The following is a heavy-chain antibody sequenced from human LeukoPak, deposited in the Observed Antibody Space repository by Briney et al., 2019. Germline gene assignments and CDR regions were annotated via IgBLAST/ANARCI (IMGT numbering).Heavy chain of an antibody. J-gene: IGHJ4*02. CDR2: ISGSGSST. CDR3: AKGGYIIFDY. D-gene: IGHD5-24*01. CDR1: GFTFSNCA. V-gene: IGHV3-23*01. Sequence: GGSLRLSCAASGFTFSNCAMSWVRQAPEKGLEWVSGISGSGSSTYYADSVKGRFTISRDNSKNTLYLQMNSLRAEDTAVYYCAKGGYIIFDYWGQGTLVTVSS.